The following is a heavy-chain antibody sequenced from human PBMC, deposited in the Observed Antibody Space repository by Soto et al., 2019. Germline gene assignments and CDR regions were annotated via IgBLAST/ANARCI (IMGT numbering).Heavy chain of an antibody. D-gene: IGHD3-10*01. Sequence: ASVKVSCKASGYTFTSYGISWVRQAPGQGLEWMGWISAYNGNTNYAQKLQGRVTMTTDTSTSTAYMELRSLRSDDTAVYYCARPRGSLYYYYGMDVWGQGTTVTVSS. CDR1: GYTFTSYG. V-gene: IGHV1-18*01. J-gene: IGHJ6*02. CDR3: ARPRGSLYYYYGMDV. CDR2: ISAYNGNT.